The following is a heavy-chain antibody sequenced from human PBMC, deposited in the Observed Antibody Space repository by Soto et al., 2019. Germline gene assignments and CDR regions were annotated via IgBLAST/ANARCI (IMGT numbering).Heavy chain of an antibody. V-gene: IGHV4-59*12. J-gene: IGHJ4*02. D-gene: IGHD6-13*01. CDR3: AKDQGSSWYEIDY. Sequence: SETLSLTCTVSGGSISSYYWSWIRQPPGKGLEWIGYIYYSGSTNYNPSLKSRVTISVDTSKNQFSLKLSSVTAADTAVYYCAKDQGSSWYEIDYWGQGTLVTVSS. CDR1: GGSISSYY. CDR2: IYYSGST.